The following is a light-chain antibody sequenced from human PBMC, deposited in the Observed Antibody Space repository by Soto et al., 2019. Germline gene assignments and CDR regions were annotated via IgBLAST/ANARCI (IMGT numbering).Light chain of an antibody. J-gene: IGKJ1*01. CDR1: ESVSSN. CDR3: QQYNNWPGT. Sequence: EIVMTQSPATLSVSPGEGTTLSCRASESVSSNLAWYQQKPGQAPRLLIYGASTRATGIPARFSGSGSGTEFTLTISILQSEDFAVYYCQQYNNWPGTFGQGTKVEIK. CDR2: GAS. V-gene: IGKV3-15*01.